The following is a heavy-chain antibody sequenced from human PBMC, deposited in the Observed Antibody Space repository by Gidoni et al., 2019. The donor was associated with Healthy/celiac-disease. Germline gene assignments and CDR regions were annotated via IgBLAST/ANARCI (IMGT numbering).Heavy chain of an antibody. V-gene: IGHV3-33*01. J-gene: IGHJ4*02. CDR1: GFTFSSYG. D-gene: IGHD3-10*01. CDR2: LWYDGSNK. CDR3: AGDWTYGSGGD. Sequence: QVQLVESGGGVVQPGRSLRLSWPASGFTFSSYGMHGVRQGPGKGLEWVEILWYDGSNKYFANSVKGRFTTSRDNSKSTLYLQMTSLRAEDTAVYYCAGDWTYGSGGDWGQGTLVTVSS.